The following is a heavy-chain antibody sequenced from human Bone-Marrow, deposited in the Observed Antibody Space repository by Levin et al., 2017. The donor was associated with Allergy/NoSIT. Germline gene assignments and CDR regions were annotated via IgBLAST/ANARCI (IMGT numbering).Heavy chain of an antibody. V-gene: IGHV3-23*01. CDR1: GFTFSSYA. J-gene: IGHJ1*01. Sequence: GESLKISCAASGFTFSSYAMSWVRQAPGKGLEWVSAISGSGGSTYYADSVKGRFTISRDNSKNTLYLQMNSLRAEDTAVYYCAKDHDIVVVVAASWRHWGQGTLVTVSS. D-gene: IGHD2-15*01. CDR3: AKDHDIVVVVAASWRH. CDR2: ISGSGGST.